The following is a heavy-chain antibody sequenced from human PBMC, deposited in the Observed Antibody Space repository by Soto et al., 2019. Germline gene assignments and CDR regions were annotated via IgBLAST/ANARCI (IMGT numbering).Heavy chain of an antibody. CDR3: ARDRSSDHILGYYYYGMDV. D-gene: IGHD3-9*01. CDR1: GFTFSSYS. J-gene: IGHJ6*02. Sequence: EVQLVESGGGLVQPGGSLRLSCAASGFTFSSYSMNWVRQAPGKGLEWVSYISSNSSTIYYADSVKGRFTISRDNAKNSLYLQMNSLRDEDTAVYYCARDRSSDHILGYYYYGMDVWGQGTTVTVSS. CDR2: ISSNSSTI. V-gene: IGHV3-48*02.